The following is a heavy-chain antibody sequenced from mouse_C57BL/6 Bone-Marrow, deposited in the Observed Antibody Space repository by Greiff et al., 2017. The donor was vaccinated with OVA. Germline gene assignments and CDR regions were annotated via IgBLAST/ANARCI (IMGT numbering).Heavy chain of an antibody. CDR3: AKGSYYSYYFDY. D-gene: IGHD1-1*01. CDR1: GYSITSGYY. V-gene: IGHV3-6*01. CDR2: ISYDGSN. Sequence: ESGPGLVKPSQSLSLTCSVTGYSITSGYYWNWIRQFPGNKLEWMGYISYDGSNNYNPSLKNRISITRDTSKNQFFLKLNSVTTEDTATYYCAKGSYYSYYFDYWGQGTTLTVSS. J-gene: IGHJ2*01.